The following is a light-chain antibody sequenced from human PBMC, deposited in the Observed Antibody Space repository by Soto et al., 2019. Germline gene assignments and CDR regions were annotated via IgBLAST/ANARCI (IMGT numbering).Light chain of an antibody. CDR3: ATWDDSLNGRV. CDR2: SNN. J-gene: IGLJ3*02. CDR1: NSKIGGNT. Sequence: QSVLTQPPSASGTPGQRVTISCSGSNSKIGGNTVNWYQQLPGTAPKLLIYSNNQRPSGVPGRFSGSKSATSASLAISGLQSEDEADYYCATWDDSLNGRVFGGGTKLTVL. V-gene: IGLV1-44*01.